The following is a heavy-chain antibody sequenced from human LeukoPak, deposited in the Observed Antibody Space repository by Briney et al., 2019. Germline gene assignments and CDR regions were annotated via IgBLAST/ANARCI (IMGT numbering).Heavy chain of an antibody. CDR1: GRIVSSNS. J-gene: IGHJ4*02. V-gene: IGHV3-53*01. D-gene: IGHD4/OR15-4a*01. CDR2: IYSDNT. Sequence: GGSLRLSCTVSGRIVSSNSMSWVRQAPWKGLAWVSFIYSDNTHYSDSVKGRFTISRDNSKNTLYLQMNSLRAEDTAVYYCARRAGAYSHPYDYWGQGTLVTVSS. CDR3: ARRAGAYSHPYDY.